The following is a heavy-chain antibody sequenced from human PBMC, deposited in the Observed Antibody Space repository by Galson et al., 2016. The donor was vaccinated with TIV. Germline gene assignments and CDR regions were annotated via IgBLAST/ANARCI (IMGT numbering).Heavy chain of an antibody. CDR3: VKGSSWSPPVPNYFDH. V-gene: IGHV3-23*01. Sequence: SLRLSCAGSGFTFSRFTMCWVRQAPGKGLQWVSSMSASGGSTYYADSVKGRFTISREISKNTLYLQMSSLRAEDTAMYYCVKGSSWSPPVPNYFDHWGQGALVTVSS. J-gene: IGHJ4*02. CDR2: MSASGGST. D-gene: IGHD6-13*01. CDR1: GFTFSRFT.